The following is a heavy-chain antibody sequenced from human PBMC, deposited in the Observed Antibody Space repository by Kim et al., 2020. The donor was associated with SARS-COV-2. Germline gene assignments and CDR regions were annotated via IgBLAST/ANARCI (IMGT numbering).Heavy chain of an antibody. D-gene: IGHD3-3*01. V-gene: IGHV3-64D*09. J-gene: IGHJ4*02. CDR1: GFTFSSYA. Sequence: GGSLRLSCSASGFTFSSYAMHWVRQAPGKGLEYVSAISSNGGSTYYADSVKGRFTISRDNSKNTLYLQMSSLRAEDTAVYYCVKDFWIGSSGRKYYFDYWGQGTLVTVSS. CDR2: ISSNGGST. CDR3: VKDFWIGSSGRKYYFDY.